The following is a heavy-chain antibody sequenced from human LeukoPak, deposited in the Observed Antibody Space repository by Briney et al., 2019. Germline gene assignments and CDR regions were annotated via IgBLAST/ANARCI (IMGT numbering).Heavy chain of an antibody. CDR3: ARYNRNLLADY. Sequence: GGSLRLSCAASGFTFSSYWMHWVRQSPGKGLVWVSGINSDGSSTSYADSVKGRFTISRDNSKNTLYLQMNSLRAADTAVYYCARYNRNLLADYWGQGTLVTVSS. CDR1: GFTFSSYW. D-gene: IGHD1-14*01. V-gene: IGHV3-74*01. CDR2: INSDGSST. J-gene: IGHJ4*02.